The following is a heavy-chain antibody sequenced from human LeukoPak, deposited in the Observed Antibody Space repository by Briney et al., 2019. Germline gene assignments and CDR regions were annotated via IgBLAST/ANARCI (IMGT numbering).Heavy chain of an antibody. V-gene: IGHV1-46*01. CDR1: RYTFTSYY. J-gene: IGHJ5*02. CDR2: INPSGGST. Sequence: RASMKASWQASRYTFTSYYMDWVRPAPGQGREWMGIINPSGGSTSYAQKFQGRVTMTRDTSTSTVYMELSSLRSEDTAVYYCASAPQGWFDPWGQGTLVTVSS. CDR3: ASAPQGWFDP.